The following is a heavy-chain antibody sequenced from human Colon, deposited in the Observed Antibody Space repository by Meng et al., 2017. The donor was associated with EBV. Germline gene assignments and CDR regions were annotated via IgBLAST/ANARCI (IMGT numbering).Heavy chain of an antibody. CDR2: MYHSGTT. CDR1: GGSISSSYW. V-gene: IGHV4-4*02. CDR3: ATQESRDGHNPY. D-gene: IGHD5-24*01. J-gene: IGHJ4*02. Sequence: QVQLQESGPGLVKPSDTLSLTCVVSGGSISSSYWWTWVRQSPGKGLEWIGEMYHSGTTNYNPSLKSRVTISMGKSNNQLSLKLNSVTAADTAVYYCATQESRDGHNPYWGQGTLVTVSS.